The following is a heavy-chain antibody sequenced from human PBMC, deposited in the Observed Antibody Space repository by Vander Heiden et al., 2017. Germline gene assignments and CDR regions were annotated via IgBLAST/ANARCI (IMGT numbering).Heavy chain of an antibody. CDR3: ARDLWSRDSFNKFYGLDV. J-gene: IGHJ6*02. CDR1: GFPFSTYS. Sequence: QVQLVESGGGLVQPGRSLRLSCAGSGFPFSTYSMHWVRQAPGKGLEWVAVFSNDGGNKYYPDSVKGRFTVSRDNSKSTLYLEMNSLRAEDTAVYYCARDLWSRDSFNKFYGLDVWGQGTTLTVS. CDR2: FSNDGGNK. V-gene: IGHV3-30-3*01. D-gene: IGHD1-1*01.